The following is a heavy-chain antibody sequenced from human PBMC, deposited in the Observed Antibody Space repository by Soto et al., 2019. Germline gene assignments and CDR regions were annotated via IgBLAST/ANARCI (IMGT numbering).Heavy chain of an antibody. Sequence: PGGSLRLSXAASGFTFSSNGMHWVRQAPGKGLEWVAVIWYDGSNKYYADSVEGRFTISRDNSKNTLYLQMNSLRAEDTAVYYCARWGNNKKLDYWGQGTLVTVSS. V-gene: IGHV3-33*01. CDR2: IWYDGSNK. J-gene: IGHJ4*02. CDR3: ARWGNNKKLDY. CDR1: GFTFSSNG. D-gene: IGHD3-16*01.